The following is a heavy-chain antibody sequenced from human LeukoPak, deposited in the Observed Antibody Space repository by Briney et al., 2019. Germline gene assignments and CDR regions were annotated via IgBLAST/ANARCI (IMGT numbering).Heavy chain of an antibody. Sequence: GGSLTLSCAVSGFTFSSYERNWVRQAPGKGLEWVSYINSSGRTKYYADSVKGRFTISRDNAKSSLYLQMNRLRAENTAVYYCARERLSAFDIWGQGTMVTVSS. CDR1: GFTFSSYE. CDR2: INSSGRTK. J-gene: IGHJ3*02. D-gene: IGHD6-25*01. CDR3: ARERLSAFDI. V-gene: IGHV3-48*03.